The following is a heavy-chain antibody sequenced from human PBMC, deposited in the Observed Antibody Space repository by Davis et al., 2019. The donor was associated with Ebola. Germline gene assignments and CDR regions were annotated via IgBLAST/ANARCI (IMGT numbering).Heavy chain of an antibody. D-gene: IGHD4-11*01. V-gene: IGHV4-34*01. Sequence: SETLSLTCTVYIGSFNGYFWTWIRQPPGKGLEWIGEINHSGSAKYNPSLKSRVIMSVDTSKNQFSLKLNSVTAADTAMYYCATTPRYSSHGAYFDYWGQGTLVTVSS. CDR2: INHSGSA. CDR1: IGSFNGYF. CDR3: ATTPRYSSHGAYFDY. J-gene: IGHJ4*02.